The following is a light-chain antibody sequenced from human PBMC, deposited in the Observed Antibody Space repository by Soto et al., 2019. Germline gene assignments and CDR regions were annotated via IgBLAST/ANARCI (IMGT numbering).Light chain of an antibody. CDR1: QNVDNTY. CDR3: QQYDFSPPLYT. V-gene: IGKV3-20*01. J-gene: IGKJ2*01. CDR2: ATS. Sequence: EIVLTQSPGTLSLSPGETASLSCRASQNVDNTYLVWYQQKPGLPPTLLIYATSTRAAGIPDRFSGSGSGTDFTLTIDRLELEDFAVYYCQQYDFSPPLYTFGQGTKLEIK.